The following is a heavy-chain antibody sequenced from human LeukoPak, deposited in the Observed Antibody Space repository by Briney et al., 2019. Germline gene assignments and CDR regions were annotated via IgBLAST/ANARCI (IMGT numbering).Heavy chain of an antibody. V-gene: IGHV3-11*01. J-gene: IGHJ6*02. CDR1: RFTFSDYY. CDR3: ARDQAPYCSGGSCYSSRLYYYYYGMDV. CDR2: ISSSGSTI. D-gene: IGHD2-15*01. Sequence: PGGSLRLSCAASRFTFSDYYMSWIRQAPGKGLEWVSYISSSGSTIYYADSVKGRFTISRDNAKNSLYLQMNSLRAEDTAVYYCARDQAPYCSGGSCYSSRLYYYYYGMDVWGQGTTVTVSS.